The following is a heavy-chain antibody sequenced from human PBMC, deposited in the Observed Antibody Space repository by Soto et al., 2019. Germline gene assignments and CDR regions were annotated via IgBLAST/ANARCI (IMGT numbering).Heavy chain of an antibody. Sequence: ASVKVSCKASGYTFTSYAMHWVRQAPGQRLEWMGWINAGNGNTKYSQKFQGRVTITRDTSASTAYMELSSLRSEDTAVYYCARNHLYCSGGSCYFGGIYWFDPWGQGTLVTVSS. CDR3: ARNHLYCSGGSCYFGGIYWFDP. V-gene: IGHV1-3*01. D-gene: IGHD2-15*01. J-gene: IGHJ5*02. CDR1: GYTFTSYA. CDR2: INAGNGNT.